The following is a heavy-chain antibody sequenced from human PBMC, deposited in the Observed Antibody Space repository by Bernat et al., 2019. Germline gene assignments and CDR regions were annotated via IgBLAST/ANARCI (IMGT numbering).Heavy chain of an antibody. V-gene: IGHV3-66*01. Sequence: EVQLVESGGGLVQPGGSLRLSCAASGFTVSSNYMSWVRQAPGKGLEWVPAIYSCGSTYYADSVKGRFTIPRDNSKNTLYLQMNSLRAEDTAVYYCARASDGYGDCVRPCTGTGYGMDAWGQGTTVTVSS. J-gene: IGHJ6*02. CDR1: GFTVSSNY. CDR3: ARASDGYGDCVRPCTGTGYGMDA. CDR2: IYSCGST. D-gene: IGHD4-17*01.